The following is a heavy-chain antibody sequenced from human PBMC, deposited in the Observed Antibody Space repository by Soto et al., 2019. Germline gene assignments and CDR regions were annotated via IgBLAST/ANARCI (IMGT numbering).Heavy chain of an antibody. V-gene: IGHV4-31*03. D-gene: IGHD3-10*01. Sequence: SETLSLTCTVSGGSISSGGYYWSWIRQHPGKGLEWIGYIYYSGSTYYNPSLKSRVTISVDTSKNQFSLKLSSVTAADTAVYYCARDHYGSGSSYYYGMDVWGQGTTVTVSS. CDR3: ARDHYGSGSSYYYGMDV. CDR1: GGSISSGGYY. J-gene: IGHJ6*02. CDR2: IYYSGST.